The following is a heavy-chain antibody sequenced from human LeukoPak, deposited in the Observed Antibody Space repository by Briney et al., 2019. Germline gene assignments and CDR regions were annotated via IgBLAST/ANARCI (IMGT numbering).Heavy chain of an antibody. V-gene: IGHV3-7*01. CDR3: ARVRFSIQYYFDY. D-gene: IGHD3-3*02. J-gene: IGHJ4*02. CDR2: IKQDGSET. CDR1: GFTFRSYW. Sequence: GGSLRLSCAASGFTFRSYWMTWVRQSPGKGLEWVANIKQDGSETYHVDSVKGRFTISRDNAKNSLYLQMNSLRAEDTAVYYCARVRFSIQYYFDYWGQGTLVTVSS.